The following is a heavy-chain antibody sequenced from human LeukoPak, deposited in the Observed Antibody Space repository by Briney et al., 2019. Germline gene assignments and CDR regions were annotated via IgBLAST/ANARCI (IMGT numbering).Heavy chain of an antibody. V-gene: IGHV3-53*01. D-gene: IGHD6-13*01. J-gene: IGHJ4*02. CDR3: ARGRAGIAAAGFDY. CDR1: GFTVSSNF. Sequence: GGSLRLSCAASGFTVSSNFMSWVRQAPGKGLEWVSVIYSGGTTYYADSVKGRFSISRDNSKNTLYLQMNSLGLDDTAVYFCARGRAGIAAAGFDYWGQGTLVTVSS. CDR2: IYSGGTT.